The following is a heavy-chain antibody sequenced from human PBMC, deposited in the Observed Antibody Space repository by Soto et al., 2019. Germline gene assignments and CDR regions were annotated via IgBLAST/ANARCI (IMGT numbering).Heavy chain of an antibody. CDR3: ARDPGQWLIFAPNPPDY. CDR1: GYTFTDYY. V-gene: IGHV1-2*02. Sequence: QVQLVQSGAEVKKPGASVKVSCKASGYTFTDYYIHWVRQAPGHGRVCMGWINPNSGGSDYAPRFHGRVTMTRDTSISTTYMELTRLTSDDTDVYYCARDPGQWLIFAPNPPDYWGPVTLVTVSS. J-gene: IGHJ4*02. D-gene: IGHD6-19*01. CDR2: INPNSGGS.